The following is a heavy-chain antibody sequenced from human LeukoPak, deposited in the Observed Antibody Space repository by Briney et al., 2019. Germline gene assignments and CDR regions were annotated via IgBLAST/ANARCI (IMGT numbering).Heavy chain of an antibody. CDR1: GGSISGSNW. Sequence: PSETLSLTCAVSGGSISGSNWWSWVRQPPGKGLEWIGEIYHSGSTNYNPSLKSRVTMSVDKSKNQFSLKLSSVTAADTAVYYCATVKGHLLWFGEARGRGQGTLVTVSS. D-gene: IGHD3-10*01. CDR3: ATVKGHLLWFGEARG. J-gene: IGHJ4*02. V-gene: IGHV4-4*02. CDR2: IYHSGST.